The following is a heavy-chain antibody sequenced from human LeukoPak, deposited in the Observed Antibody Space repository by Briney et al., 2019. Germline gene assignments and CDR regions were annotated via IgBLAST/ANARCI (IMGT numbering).Heavy chain of an antibody. V-gene: IGHV1-24*01. CDR2: FDPEDGET. D-gene: IGHD1-26*01. Sequence: ASVMVSCKVSGYTLTELSMHWVRQAPGKGLEWMGGFDPEDGETIYAQKFQGRVTMTEDTSTDTAYMELSSLRSEDTAVYYCAIPAPTSGSYYVGYFDYWGQGTLVTVSS. CDR3: AIPAPTSGSYYVGYFDY. J-gene: IGHJ4*02. CDR1: GYTLTELS.